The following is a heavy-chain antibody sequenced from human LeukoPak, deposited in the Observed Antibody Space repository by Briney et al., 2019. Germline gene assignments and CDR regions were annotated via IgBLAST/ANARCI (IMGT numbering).Heavy chain of an antibody. CDR3: TGHHQAYSRTY. CDR2: ISTDGSST. D-gene: IGHD6-13*01. CDR1: GFTFSKYD. J-gene: IGHJ4*02. V-gene: IGHV3-74*01. Sequence: PGGSLRLSCVASGFTFSKYDVHWVRQAPGKGLVWVSRISTDGSSTTYADSVKGRFTISRDNAKNTLFLQMNSLRAEDTAVYYCTGHHQAYSRTYWGQGTLVTVSS.